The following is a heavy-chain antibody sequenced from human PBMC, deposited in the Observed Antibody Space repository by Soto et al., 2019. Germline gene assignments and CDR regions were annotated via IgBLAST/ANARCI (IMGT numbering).Heavy chain of an antibody. V-gene: IGHV4-34*01. J-gene: IGHJ4*02. CDR1: GGSFSGYY. CDR3: ARDKITGLFDY. CDR2: INHSGST. Sequence: QVQLQQWGAGLLKPSETLSLTCAVYGGSFSGYYCTWIRKPPGTGLEWIVEINHSGSTNYNPSLKRRVTISVDTSKNQFSLKLTSVTAADTAVYDCARDKITGLFDYCGQGTLVTVS. D-gene: IGHD2-8*02.